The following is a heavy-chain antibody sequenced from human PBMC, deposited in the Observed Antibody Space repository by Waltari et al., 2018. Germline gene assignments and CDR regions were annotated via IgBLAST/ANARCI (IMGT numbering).Heavy chain of an antibody. Sequence: EVQLVESGGGLVKPGGSLRLSCAASGFTFSSYSMNWVRQAPGKGLEWVSSIRSSSSYIYDADSVKGRFTISRDNAKNSLYLQMNSLRAEDTAVYYCARGLTTVTTSPFDYWGQGTLVTVSS. CDR3: ARGLTTVTTSPFDY. D-gene: IGHD4-4*01. CDR2: IRSSSSYI. V-gene: IGHV3-21*01. J-gene: IGHJ4*02. CDR1: GFTFSSYS.